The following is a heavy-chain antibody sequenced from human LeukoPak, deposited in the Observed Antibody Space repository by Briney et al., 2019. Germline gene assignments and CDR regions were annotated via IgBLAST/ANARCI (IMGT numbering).Heavy chain of an antibody. Sequence: SETLSLTCTVSGGSISSGDYYWSWIRQPPGKGLDWIGYIYYSGSTYYNPSLKRRVTISVDTSKNQFALKLSSVTAADTAVYYCARVPLRWGDAFDIWGQGTMVTVSS. J-gene: IGHJ3*02. D-gene: IGHD4-23*01. CDR1: GGSISSGDYY. CDR2: IYYSGST. CDR3: ARVPLRWGDAFDI. V-gene: IGHV4-30-4*01.